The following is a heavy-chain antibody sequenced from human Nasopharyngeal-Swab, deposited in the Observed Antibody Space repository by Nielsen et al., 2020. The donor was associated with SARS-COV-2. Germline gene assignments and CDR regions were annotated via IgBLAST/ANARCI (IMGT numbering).Heavy chain of an antibody. CDR1: GFTFSAYD. Sequence: GGSLRLSCAASGFTFSAYDMNWVRQAPGKGLEWVSYISSTGSTINYADSVKGRVTISRDNAKNSLYLQVNSLRAEDTAVYYCARDGNLRTVRYFDLWGRGSLVTVSS. CDR3: ARDGNLRTVRYFDL. D-gene: IGHD4-17*01. V-gene: IGHV3-48*03. CDR2: ISSTGSTI. J-gene: IGHJ2*01.